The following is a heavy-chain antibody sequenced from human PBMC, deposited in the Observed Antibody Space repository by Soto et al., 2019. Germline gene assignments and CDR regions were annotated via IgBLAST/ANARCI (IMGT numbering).Heavy chain of an antibody. J-gene: IGHJ6*02. CDR2: IIPVFGTA. CDR1: GGTFSRYS. V-gene: IGHV1-69*12. CDR3: ASCLVTTYFYYYGMDV. D-gene: IGHD4-17*01. Sequence: QVQLVQSGAEVKKPGSSVKVSCKASGGTFSRYSISWVRQAPGQGLEWMGGIIPVFGTAKYAQKFQGRVTITAYESTSIVYMELSSLTSDDTAVYLCASCLVTTYFYYYGMDVWGQGTTVTVSS.